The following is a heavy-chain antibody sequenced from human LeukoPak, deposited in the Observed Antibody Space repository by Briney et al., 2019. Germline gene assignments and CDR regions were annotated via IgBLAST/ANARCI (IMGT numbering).Heavy chain of an antibody. J-gene: IGHJ4*02. CDR3: ARDPPGLTLGSPGDY. V-gene: IGHV1-18*01. Sequence: ASVKVSCKASGYTFTSYGIAWLRQAPGQGLQWMGWISANNGDTSYSQKLQGRVTMTTDTSTNTAYMELRSLTSDDTAVYYCARDPPGLTLGSPGDYWGQGTLVTVSS. CDR2: ISANNGDT. CDR1: GYTFTSYG. D-gene: IGHD3-16*01.